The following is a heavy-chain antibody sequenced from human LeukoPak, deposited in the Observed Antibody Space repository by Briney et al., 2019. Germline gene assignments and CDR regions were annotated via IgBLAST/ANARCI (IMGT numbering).Heavy chain of an antibody. V-gene: IGHV4-39*07. J-gene: IGHJ4*02. Sequence: PSETLSLTCIVSGDSITNISYYWGWIRQSPGKGLEWIGSFYFIGKTYYNPSLKSRATISVDTSRNQFSLRLSSVTAADTAVYYCARGGWTAFDYWGQGTLVTVSS. CDR1: GDSITNISYY. CDR2: FYFIGKT. CDR3: ARGGWTAFDY. D-gene: IGHD6-19*01.